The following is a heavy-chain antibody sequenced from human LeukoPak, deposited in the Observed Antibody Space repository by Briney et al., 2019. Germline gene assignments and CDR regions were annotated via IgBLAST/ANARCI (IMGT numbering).Heavy chain of an antibody. CDR2: INQGGSEG. Sequence: TGGSLRLSCAASGLTFSSYWMSWVRQAPGKGLEWVANINQGGSEGYYVDSVRGRFTISRDNAKNSLYLQMNSLRAEDTAVYYCARDQHCSGGSCHYYGMDVWGLGTTVTVSS. CDR1: GLTFSSYW. D-gene: IGHD2-15*01. J-gene: IGHJ6*02. CDR3: ARDQHCSGGSCHYYGMDV. V-gene: IGHV3-7*01.